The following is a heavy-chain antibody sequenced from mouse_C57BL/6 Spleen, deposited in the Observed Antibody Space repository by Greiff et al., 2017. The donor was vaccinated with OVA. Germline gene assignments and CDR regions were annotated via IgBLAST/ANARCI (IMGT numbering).Heavy chain of an antibody. Sequence: EVQLQQSGPELVKPGASVKISCKASGYSFTGYYMNWVKQSPEKSLEWIGEINPSTGGTTYNQKFKAKATLTVDKSSSTAYMQLKSLTSEDSAVYYCARKIYYDYDEYFDVWGTGTTVTVSS. CDR2: INPSTGGT. V-gene: IGHV1-42*01. CDR1: GYSFTGYY. J-gene: IGHJ1*03. CDR3: ARKIYYDYDEYFDV. D-gene: IGHD2-4*01.